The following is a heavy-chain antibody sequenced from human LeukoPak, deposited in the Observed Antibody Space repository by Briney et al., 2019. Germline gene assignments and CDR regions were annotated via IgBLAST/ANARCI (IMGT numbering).Heavy chain of an antibody. CDR1: GFSFNNYA. V-gene: IGHV3-30*18. CDR3: VKEGVEYSYSYGDY. Sequence: GKSLRLSCAASGFSFNNYATYWVRQAPGKGLEWVALISYDGGDKYYAESMKGRITISRDNAENTLYLQMNNLRPDDTAFYFCVKEGVEYSYSYGDYWGQGTLVTVSS. J-gene: IGHJ4*02. CDR2: ISYDGGDK. D-gene: IGHD3-16*01.